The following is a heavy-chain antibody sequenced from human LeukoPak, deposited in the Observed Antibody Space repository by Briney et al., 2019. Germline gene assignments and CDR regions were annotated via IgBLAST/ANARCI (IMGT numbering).Heavy chain of an antibody. V-gene: IGHV4-59*01. Sequence: SETLSLTCTVSGGSISSYYWNWIRQPPGKKLEYIGYLYYSGSTNYNPSLKSRVTISVDTSKNQFSLKLSSVTAADTAVYYCARATYISGSLDYWGQGTLVTVSA. D-gene: IGHD3-10*01. J-gene: IGHJ4*02. CDR1: GGSISSYY. CDR2: LYYSGST. CDR3: ARATYISGSLDY.